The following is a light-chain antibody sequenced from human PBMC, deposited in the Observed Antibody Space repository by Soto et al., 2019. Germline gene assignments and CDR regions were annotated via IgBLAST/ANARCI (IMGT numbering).Light chain of an antibody. CDR2: GAS. Sequence: EIALTQSPGTLSLSPGERATLSCRASQSVTSNYLAWYQQKPGQAPRVLICGASSRATGIPDRFSCSGSGTDFNLTITRLDPEDFAVYHCQQCDSSPPLSFXGGTKADI. CDR1: QSVTSNY. V-gene: IGKV3-20*01. J-gene: IGKJ4*01. CDR3: QQCDSSPPLS.